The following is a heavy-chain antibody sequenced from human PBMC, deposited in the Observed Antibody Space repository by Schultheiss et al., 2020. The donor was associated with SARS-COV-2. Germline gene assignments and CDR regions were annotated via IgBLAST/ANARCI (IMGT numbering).Heavy chain of an antibody. CDR1: GYTFTDYY. D-gene: IGHD6-19*01. CDR2: INPNSGGT. J-gene: IGHJ5*02. CDR3: ARYQTPRAVAGTLGWFDP. V-gene: IGHV1-2*02. Sequence: ASVKVSCKASGYTFTDYYMHWVRQAPGQGLEWMGWINPNSGGTEYAQKIQGRVTMTRDTTISTAYMELSSLRSDDTAVYYCARYQTPRAVAGTLGWFDPWGQGTLVTVSS.